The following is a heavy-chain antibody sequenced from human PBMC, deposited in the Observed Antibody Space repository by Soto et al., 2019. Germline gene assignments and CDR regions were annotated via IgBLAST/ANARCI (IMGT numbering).Heavy chain of an antibody. J-gene: IGHJ5*02. V-gene: IGHV2-70*04. Sequence: SGPTLVNPTQTLTLTCTFSGFSFTTSEMRVGWIRQPPWTALERLARIDLDGDKFYSTSLXPRLTISNDTSKNLVGLTMTNMDPTDTATYYFAHKEYYFATGTYYILWWFDP. CDR1: GFSFTTSEMR. CDR3: AHKEYYFATGTYYILWWFDP. D-gene: IGHD3-10*01. CDR2: IDLDGDK.